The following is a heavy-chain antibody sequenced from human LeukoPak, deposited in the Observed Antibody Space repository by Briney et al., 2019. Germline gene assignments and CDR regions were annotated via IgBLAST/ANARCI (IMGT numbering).Heavy chain of an antibody. V-gene: IGHV4-59*08. CDR3: ARHYASGTYPLNY. J-gene: IGHJ4*02. Sequence: PSGTLSLTCTVSGDSISPYYWSWIRQPPGKGLEYIGFIHYTGSTNYNPSLKSRVTMSVDVSRNQLSLKLSSVTAADTAVYYCARHYASGTYPLNYWGQGTLVTVSS. CDR2: IHYTGST. CDR1: GDSISPYY. D-gene: IGHD3-10*01.